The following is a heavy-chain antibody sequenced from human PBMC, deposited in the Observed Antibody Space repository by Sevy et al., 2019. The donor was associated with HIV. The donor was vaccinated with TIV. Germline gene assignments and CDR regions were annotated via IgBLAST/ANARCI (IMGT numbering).Heavy chain of an antibody. CDR3: ARDHPAWFGELFSTDYYYGMDV. CDR2: ISAYNGNT. D-gene: IGHD3-10*01. V-gene: IGHV1-18*04. Sequence: ASVKVSCKASGYTFTSYGISWVRQAPGQGLEWMGWISAYNGNTNYAQKLQGRVTMTTDTSTSTAYMGLRSLRSDDTAVYYCARDHPAWFGELFSTDYYYGMDVWGQGTTVTVSS. CDR1: GYTFTSYG. J-gene: IGHJ6*02.